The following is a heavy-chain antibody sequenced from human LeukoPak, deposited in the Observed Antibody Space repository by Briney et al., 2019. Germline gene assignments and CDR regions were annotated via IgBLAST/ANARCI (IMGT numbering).Heavy chain of an antibody. Sequence: PGGSLRLSCATSGFTFSNFWMSWVRQAPGRGLEWVANIHPEGNEKYHVESVKGRFTISRDNARNLLFLQMNGLRVEDTAVYYRAGGDDFSGDHWGQGTLVTVSS. CDR2: IHPEGNEK. V-gene: IGHV3-7*04. CDR3: AGGDDFSGDH. CDR1: GFTFSNFW. D-gene: IGHD1-1*01. J-gene: IGHJ4*02.